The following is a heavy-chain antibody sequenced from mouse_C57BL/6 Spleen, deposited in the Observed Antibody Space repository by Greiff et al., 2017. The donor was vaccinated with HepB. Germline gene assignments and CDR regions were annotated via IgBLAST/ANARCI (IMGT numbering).Heavy chain of an antibody. CDR2: IYPGDGDT. CDR1: GYAFSSYW. CDR3: ARPYENAMDY. Sequence: QVHVKQSGAELVKPGASVKISCKASGYAFSSYWMNWVKQRPGKGLEWIGQIYPGDGDTNYNGKFKGKATLTADKSSSTAYMQLSSLTSEDSAVYFCARPYENAMDYWGQGTSVTVSS. D-gene: IGHD1-1*01. V-gene: IGHV1-80*01. J-gene: IGHJ4*01.